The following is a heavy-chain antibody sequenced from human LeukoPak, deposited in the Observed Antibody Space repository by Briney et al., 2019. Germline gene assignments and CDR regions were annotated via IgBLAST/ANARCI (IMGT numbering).Heavy chain of an antibody. CDR2: IYTSGST. J-gene: IGHJ6*02. CDR1: GGSISSYY. Sequence: SETLSLTCTVSGGSISSYYWSWIRQPAGKGLEWIGRIYTSGSTNYNPSLKSRVTMSVDTSKNQFSLKLSSVTAADAAVYYCARDQLLSNPYYYYYGMDVWGQGTTVTVSS. D-gene: IGHD2-2*01. CDR3: ARDQLLSNPYYYYYGMDV. V-gene: IGHV4-4*07.